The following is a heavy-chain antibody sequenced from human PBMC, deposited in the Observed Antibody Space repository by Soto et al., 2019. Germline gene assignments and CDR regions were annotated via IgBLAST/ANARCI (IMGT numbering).Heavy chain of an antibody. D-gene: IGHD2-8*01. CDR3: AKARALYYPYFDY. J-gene: IGHJ4*02. CDR1: GFTFDDYA. V-gene: IGHV3-9*01. Sequence: GGSLRLSCAASGFTFDDYAMHWVRQAPGKGLEWVSGISWNSGSIGYADSVKGRFTISRDNAKNSLYLQMNSLRAEDTALYYCAKARALYYPYFDYWGQGTLVTVSS. CDR2: ISWNSGSI.